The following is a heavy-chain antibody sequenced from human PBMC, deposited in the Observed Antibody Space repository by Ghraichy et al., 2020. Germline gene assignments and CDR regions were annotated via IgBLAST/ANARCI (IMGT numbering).Heavy chain of an antibody. CDR1: GFTFSSYS. CDR2: ISSSSSYI. V-gene: IGHV3-21*01. CDR3: ARVQRPLYYYDSRSIFDI. D-gene: IGHD3-22*01. J-gene: IGHJ3*02. Sequence: GGSLRLSCAASGFTFSSYSMNWVRQAPGKGLEWVSSISSSSSYIYYADSVKGRFTISRDNAKNSLYLQMNSLRAEDTAVYYCARVQRPLYYYDSRSIFDIWGQGTMVTVSS.